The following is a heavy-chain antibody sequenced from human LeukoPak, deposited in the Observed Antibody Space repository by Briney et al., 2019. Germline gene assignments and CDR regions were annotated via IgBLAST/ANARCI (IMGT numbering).Heavy chain of an antibody. CDR1: GGSFSNYF. CDR3: ARSDYYGSGSHTVFDAFDI. D-gene: IGHD3-10*01. CDR2: FDDSGNP. Sequence: SETLSLTCTVSGGSFSNYFRSWIRRPPGKGLEWIGYFDDSGNPTSNPYLKPQGSISIDNSNNQFSLTMRSVTAADTAIYYCARSDYYGSGSHTVFDAFDIWGQGTRVTVSS. J-gene: IGHJ3*02. V-gene: IGHV4-59*01.